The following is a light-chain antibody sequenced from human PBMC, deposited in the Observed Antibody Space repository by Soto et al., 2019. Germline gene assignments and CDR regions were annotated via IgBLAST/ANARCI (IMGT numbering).Light chain of an antibody. V-gene: IGKV1-33*01. Sequence: DIQMTQSPSSLSASVGDRVTITCQASQDISNYLNWYQQKPGKAPKLLIYDASNLETGVPSRFSGSGSGTDFTFTISSLQPEDIATDYCQQYDNLPMYTFGEGNKVEIK. CDR1: QDISNY. CDR3: QQYDNLPMYT. CDR2: DAS. J-gene: IGKJ2*01.